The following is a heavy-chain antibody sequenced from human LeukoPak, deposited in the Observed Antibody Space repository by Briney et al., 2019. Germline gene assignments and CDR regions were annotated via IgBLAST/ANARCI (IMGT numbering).Heavy chain of an antibody. Sequence: SETLSLTCTVSGNSFGDYYWSWIRQPAGKGLEWIGRIYTSGSTTYNPSLKSRVTISVDKSKNQFSLKLSSVTAADTAVYYCARTQTFVFVRSSPFDYWGQGTLVTVSS. D-gene: IGHD6-13*01. CDR2: IYTSGST. CDR1: GNSFGDYY. J-gene: IGHJ4*02. CDR3: ARTQTFVFVRSSPFDY. V-gene: IGHV4-4*07.